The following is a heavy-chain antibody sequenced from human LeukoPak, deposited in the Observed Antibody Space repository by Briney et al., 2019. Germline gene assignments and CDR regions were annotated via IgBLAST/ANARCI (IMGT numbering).Heavy chain of an antibody. CDR3: ARASRPSNSWFDP. CDR2: IHERGST. CDR1: GHSFSSDSF. V-gene: IGHV4-38-2*01. D-gene: IGHD6-6*01. J-gene: IGHJ5*02. Sequence: SETLSLTCGVSGHSFSSDSFWGWIRQPLGQGLEWIGSIHERGSTFYNPSLKSRVTISIDTSKNQFSLNVNSVTAADTAVYYCARASRPSNSWFDPWGQGTVVTVSS.